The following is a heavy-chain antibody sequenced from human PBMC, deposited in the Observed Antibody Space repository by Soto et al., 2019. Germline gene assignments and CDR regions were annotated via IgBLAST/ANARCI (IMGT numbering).Heavy chain of an antibody. CDR2: IIPMFGTA. D-gene: IGHD5-18*01. CDR1: GGTFSTYA. CDR3: ASGIQLWLRRINNGYSG. J-gene: IGHJ4*02. V-gene: IGHV1-69*12. Sequence: QVQLVQSGAEVKKPESSVKVSCKAPGGTFSTYAISWVRQAPGQGLEWMGGIIPMFGTANYAQRFQDRVTITADESTNTVYRELRSRRSEDTSVYFCASGIQLWLRRINNGYSGWGQGTLVTVSS.